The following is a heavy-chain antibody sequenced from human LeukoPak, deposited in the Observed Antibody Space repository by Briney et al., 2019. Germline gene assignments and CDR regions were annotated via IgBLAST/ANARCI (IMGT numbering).Heavy chain of an antibody. CDR1: VFTFTNAW. V-gene: IGHV3-15*01. D-gene: IGHD3-22*01. CDR2: IKSKTDGGTA. CDR3: TKYYYDSSGYLYYFDY. J-gene: IGHJ4*02. Sequence: GGSRRLSCAASVFTFTNAWMSWVRQAPGKGLEWVGRIKSKTDGGTADYAAPVKGRFTISRDDSKNTLYLQMNSLKTEDTAVYYCTKYYYDSSGYLYYFDYWGQGTLVTVSP.